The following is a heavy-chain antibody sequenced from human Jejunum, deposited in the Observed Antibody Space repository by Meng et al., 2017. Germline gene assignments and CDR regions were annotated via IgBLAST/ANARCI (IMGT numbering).Heavy chain of an antibody. V-gene: IGHV4-61*01. CDR1: GGSVSSTHCY. J-gene: IGHJ4*02. CDR3: AREYCISTTCYFDS. D-gene: IGHD2-2*01. Sequence: QGLLQESGPGLVRLSETLSLTCTVSGGSVSSTHCYWSWIRQPQGKGLEWIGYRYYSGSTNYNPSLKSRVTISVDTSKSQFSLKLFSVTSADTAVYYCAREYCISTTCYFDSWGQGTLVTVSS. CDR2: RYYSGST.